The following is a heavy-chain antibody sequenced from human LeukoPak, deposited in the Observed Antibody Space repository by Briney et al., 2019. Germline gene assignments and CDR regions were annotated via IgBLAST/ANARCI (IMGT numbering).Heavy chain of an antibody. CDR1: GGSFSGYY. CDR3: AREGGTYDSASGNYFRTGFDY. J-gene: IGHJ4*02. V-gene: IGHV4-59*01. Sequence: SETLSLTCAVYGGSFSGYYWSWIRQPPGKGLEWIGYIYYSGSTNYNPSLKSRVTISIDTSKNQFSLRLSSVTAADTAVYYCAREGGTYDSASGNYFRTGFDYWGQGTLVTVSS. D-gene: IGHD3-10*01. CDR2: IYYSGST.